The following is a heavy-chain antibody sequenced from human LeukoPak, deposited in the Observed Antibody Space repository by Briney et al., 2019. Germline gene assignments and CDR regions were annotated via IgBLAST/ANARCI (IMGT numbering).Heavy chain of an antibody. CDR3: AKDDSSSWYSPAD. J-gene: IGHJ4*02. V-gene: IGHV3-9*01. CDR1: GFTFDGYA. Sequence: PGGSPRLSCAASGFTFDGYAMHWVRQAPGKGLEWVSGISWNSGSIGYADSVKGRFTISRDNAKNSLYLQMNSLRAEDTALYYCAKDDSSSWYSPADWGQGTLVTVSS. D-gene: IGHD6-13*01. CDR2: ISWNSGSI.